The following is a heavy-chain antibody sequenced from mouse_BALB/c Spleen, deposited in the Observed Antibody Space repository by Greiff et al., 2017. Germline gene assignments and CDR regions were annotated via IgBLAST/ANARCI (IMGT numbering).Heavy chain of an antibody. CDR3: ARDYRYDVFYAMDY. D-gene: IGHD2-14*01. CDR2: ILPGSGST. J-gene: IGHJ4*01. V-gene: IGHV1-9*01. Sequence: QVQLQQSGADLMKPGASVKISCKATGYTFSSYWIEWVKQRPGHGLEWIGEILPGSGSTNYNEKFKGKATFTADTSSNTAYMQLSSLTSEDSAVYYCARDYRYDVFYAMDYWGQGTSVTVSS. CDR1: GYTFSSYW.